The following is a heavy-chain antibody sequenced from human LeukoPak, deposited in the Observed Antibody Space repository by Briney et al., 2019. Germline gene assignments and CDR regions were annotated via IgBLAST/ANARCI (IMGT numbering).Heavy chain of an antibody. Sequence: PGGSLRLSCTASGFTFGDYPMSWVRQAPGKGLEWVSSISSRSDYKYYADSVKGRFTISRDDAKNSLYLQMNSLRDEDTAVYYCARLPELPGFGDYWGQGALVTVSS. V-gene: IGHV3-21*01. CDR2: ISSRSDYK. D-gene: IGHD3-10*01. J-gene: IGHJ4*02. CDR1: GFTFGDYP. CDR3: ARLPELPGFGDY.